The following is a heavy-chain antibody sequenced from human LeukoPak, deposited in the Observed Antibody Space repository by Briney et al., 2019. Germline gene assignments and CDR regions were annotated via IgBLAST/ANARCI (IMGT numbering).Heavy chain of an antibody. CDR1: GFTFSSYG. CDR3: AKDSHWILFDD. V-gene: IGHV3-NL1*01. Sequence: PPGGSLRLSCAASGFTFSSYGMHWVRQAPGKGLEWVSGIGGSGTRTYYADSVKGRFTISRDNSKNTLYLQINSLRDEDTAVYYCAKDSHWILFDDWGQGTLVTVSS. D-gene: IGHD2-2*03. J-gene: IGHJ4*02. CDR2: IGGSGTRT.